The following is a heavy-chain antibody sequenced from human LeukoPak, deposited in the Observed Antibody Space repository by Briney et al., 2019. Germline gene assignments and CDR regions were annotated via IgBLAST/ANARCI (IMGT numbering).Heavy chain of an antibody. V-gene: IGHV1-2*02. CDR1: GYXFIDHY. J-gene: IGHJ2*01. Sequence: ASVKVSCKASGYXFIDHYLHWVRQAPGQGLEWMGWINPNSGDTKYAQKFQGRVTMTRDTSISTAYMELSRLRSDDTAVYYCTRALTTVATWMYLWGRGTLVTVSS. CDR2: INPNSGDT. CDR3: TRALTTVATWMYL. D-gene: IGHD4-17*01.